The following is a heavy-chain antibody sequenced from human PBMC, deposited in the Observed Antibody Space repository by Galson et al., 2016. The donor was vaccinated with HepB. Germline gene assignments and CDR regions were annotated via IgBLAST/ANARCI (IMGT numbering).Heavy chain of an antibody. CDR3: AKVPYGDYASAFDS. Sequence: SLRLSCAASGFTFSDFWMHWVRQTPGKGLEWVSAISYNSGDETYFADSVRGRFTISRDNSKDTLYLQMNSLRVEDTAVYFCAKVPYGDYASAFDSWGQGTLVTVSS. CDR1: GFTFSDFW. CDR2: ISYNSGDET. J-gene: IGHJ4*02. V-gene: IGHV3-23*01. D-gene: IGHD4-17*01.